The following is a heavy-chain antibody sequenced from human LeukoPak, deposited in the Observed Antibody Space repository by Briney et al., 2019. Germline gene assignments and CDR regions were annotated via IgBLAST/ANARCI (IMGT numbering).Heavy chain of an antibody. D-gene: IGHD3-22*01. J-gene: IGHJ4*02. Sequence: ASVKVSCKASGYTFINYGISWVRQAPGQGLEWMGWISAYNGNTNYAQKLQGRVTMTTDTSTSTAYMELRSLRSDDTAVYYCARVKRADYYDSIGYYDYSGQGTLVTVSS. CDR3: ARVKRADYYDSIGYYDY. CDR2: ISAYNGNT. CDR1: GYTFINYG. V-gene: IGHV1-18*01.